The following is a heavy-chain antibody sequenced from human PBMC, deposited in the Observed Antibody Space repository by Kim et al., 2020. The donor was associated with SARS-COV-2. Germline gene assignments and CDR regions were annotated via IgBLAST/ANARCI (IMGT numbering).Heavy chain of an antibody. V-gene: IGHV5-10-1*01. Sequence: GESLKISCKGSGYSFTSYWISWVRQMPGKGLEWMGRIDPSDSYTNYSPSFQGHVTISADKSISTAYLQWSSLKASDTAMYYCARLAPEFIRSSIVATPGDYWGQGTLVTVSS. D-gene: IGHD5-12*01. CDR1: GYSFTSYW. CDR2: IDPSDSYT. CDR3: ARLAPEFIRSSIVATPGDY. J-gene: IGHJ4*02.